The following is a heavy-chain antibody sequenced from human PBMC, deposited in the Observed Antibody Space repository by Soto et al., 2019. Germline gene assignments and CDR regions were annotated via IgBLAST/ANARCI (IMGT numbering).Heavy chain of an antibody. V-gene: IGHV3-74*01. J-gene: IGHJ4*02. CDR1: GFTFSSYW. CDR3: ARGRTYYDFWSGYFHFDY. D-gene: IGHD3-3*01. Sequence: GGSLRLSCAASGFTFSSYWMHWVRQAPGKGLVWVSRINSDGSSTSYADSVKGRFTISRDNAKNTLYLQMNSLRAEDTAVYYCARGRTYYDFWSGYFHFDYWGQGTLVT. CDR2: INSDGSST.